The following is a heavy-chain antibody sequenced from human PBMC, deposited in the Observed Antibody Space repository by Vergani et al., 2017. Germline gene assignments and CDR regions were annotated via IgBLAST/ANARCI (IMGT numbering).Heavy chain of an antibody. D-gene: IGHD4-23*01. Sequence: QVQLQESGPGLVKPSQTLSLTCTVSGASINTDFYYWHWIRQPAGEGLEWIGRIYVSGITDYNSSLQSRVSMSVDTSKKQFSLTLTSVTAADTAVYYCARDKKQLRPGALDLWGQGTMVTVSS. CDR2: IYVSGIT. V-gene: IGHV4-61*02. J-gene: IGHJ3*01. CDR1: GASINTDFYY. CDR3: ARDKKQLRPGALDL.